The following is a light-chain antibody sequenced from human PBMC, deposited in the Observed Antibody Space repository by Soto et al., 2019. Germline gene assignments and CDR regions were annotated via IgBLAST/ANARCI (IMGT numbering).Light chain of an antibody. Sequence: EIVLTQSPGTLSLSPGERATLSCRASQSVSSSYLAWYQQKPGQALRLLIYGASSRVTGIPDRFSGSGSGTDFTLSVSRLEPADFAVYYCQEYGSSPPWTVGQETKVEIK. CDR1: QSVSSSY. CDR3: QEYGSSPPWT. V-gene: IGKV3-20*01. J-gene: IGKJ1*01. CDR2: GAS.